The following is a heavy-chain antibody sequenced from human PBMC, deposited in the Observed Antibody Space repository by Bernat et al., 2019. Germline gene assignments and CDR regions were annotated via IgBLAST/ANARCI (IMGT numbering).Heavy chain of an antibody. CDR2: IRSKAYGGTT. Sequence: EVQLVESGGGLVQPGRSLRLSCTASGFTFGDYAMSWFRQAPGKGLEWVGFIRSKAYGGTTEYAASVKGRFTISRDDSKSIAYLQMNSLKTEDTAVYYCTRGTGALYSSGWYDFLLRFDYWGQGTLVTVSS. D-gene: IGHD6-19*01. CDR1: GFTFGDYA. CDR3: TRGTGALYSSGWYDFLLRFDY. V-gene: IGHV3-49*03. J-gene: IGHJ4*02.